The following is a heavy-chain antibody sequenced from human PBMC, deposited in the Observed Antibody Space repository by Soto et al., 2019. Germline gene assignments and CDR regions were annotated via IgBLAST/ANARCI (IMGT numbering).Heavy chain of an antibody. V-gene: IGHV5-10-1*01. Sequence: KFCRKCAGNRRTYYMSRVRRPLRGKGLEWMGRIDPSDSYTNYSPSFQGHVTISADKSISTAYLQGSSLKASDTAMNFCASHTGYSFAGFEIWGQGTLVTVSS. J-gene: IGHJ3*02. CDR3: ASHTGYSFAGFEI. CDR1: GNRRTYYM. D-gene: IGHD5-18*01. CDR2: IDPSDSYT.